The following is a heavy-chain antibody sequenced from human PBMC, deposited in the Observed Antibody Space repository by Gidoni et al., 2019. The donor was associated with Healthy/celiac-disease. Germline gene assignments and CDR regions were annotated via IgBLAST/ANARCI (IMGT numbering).Heavy chain of an antibody. CDR3: AKDRGIVVVPAAMD. CDR1: GFTCSSYA. D-gene: IGHD2-2*01. CDR2: ISGSGGST. Sequence: EVQLLESGGGLVQPGGSLRLSCAASGFTCSSYAMSWVRKAPGKGLEWVSAISGSGGSTYYADSVKGRFTISRDNSKNTLYLQMNSLRAEDTAVYYCAKDRGIVVVPAAMDWGQGTLVTVSS. V-gene: IGHV3-23*01. J-gene: IGHJ4*02.